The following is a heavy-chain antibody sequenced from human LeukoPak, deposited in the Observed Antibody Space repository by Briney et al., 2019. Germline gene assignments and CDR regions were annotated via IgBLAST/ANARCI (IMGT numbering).Heavy chain of an antibody. J-gene: IGHJ4*02. Sequence: GGSLRLSCAASGFTFSSYAMHWVRQAPGKGLEWVAVISYDGSNKYYADSVKGRFTISRDNSKNTLYLQMNSLRAEGTAVYYCARDFGLWLHYFDYWGQGTLVTVSS. CDR3: ARDFGLWLHYFDY. CDR2: ISYDGSNK. V-gene: IGHV3-30-3*01. CDR1: GFTFSSYA. D-gene: IGHD5-18*01.